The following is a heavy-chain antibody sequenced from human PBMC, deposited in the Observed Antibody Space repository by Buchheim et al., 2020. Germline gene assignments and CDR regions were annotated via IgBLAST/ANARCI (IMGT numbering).Heavy chain of an antibody. D-gene: IGHD3-3*01. V-gene: IGHV3-7*01. Sequence: VQLVESGGGVVQPGRSLRLSCAASGFIFSSYGMHWVRQAPEKGLEWVANIKQDGSEKYYVDSVKGRFTISRDNAKNSLYLQMNNLRAEDTAVYYCAREKGLRFLEWSKAYYGMDVWGQGTT. CDR3: AREKGLRFLEWSKAYYGMDV. CDR2: IKQDGSEK. CDR1: GFIFSSYG. J-gene: IGHJ6*02.